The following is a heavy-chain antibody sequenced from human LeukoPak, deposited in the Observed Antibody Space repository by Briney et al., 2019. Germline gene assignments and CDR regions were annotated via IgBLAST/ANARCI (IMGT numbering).Heavy chain of an antibody. Sequence: QPGGSLRLSCAASGFTFSSYGMHWVRQAPSKGLEWVAVIWYDGSNKYYADSVKGRFTISRDNSKNTLYLQMNSLRAEDTAVYYCARGRYYDSTGPSYYFDYWGQGTLVTVSS. CDR2: IWYDGSNK. D-gene: IGHD3-22*01. CDR3: ARGRYYDSTGPSYYFDY. V-gene: IGHV3-33*01. J-gene: IGHJ4*02. CDR1: GFTFSSYG.